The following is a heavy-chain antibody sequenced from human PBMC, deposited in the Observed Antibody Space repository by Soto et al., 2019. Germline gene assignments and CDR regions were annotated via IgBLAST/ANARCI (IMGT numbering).Heavy chain of an antibody. J-gene: IGHJ4*02. D-gene: IGHD6-19*01. Sequence: QLQLQESGPGLVKPSETLSLTCTVSGGSITRNNHYWGWIRQSPGKGLEWIGSILYSGSINYNPSLKSRVTISVETSKIQFSLKMGSVTAADTDVYYCARLGSSGWYQGSYFDCWGQGTLVTVSS. CDR1: GGSITRNNHY. V-gene: IGHV4-39*01. CDR2: ILYSGSI. CDR3: ARLGSSGWYQGSYFDC.